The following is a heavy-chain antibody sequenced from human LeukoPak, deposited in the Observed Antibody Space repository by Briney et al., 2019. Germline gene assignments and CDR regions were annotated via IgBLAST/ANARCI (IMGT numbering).Heavy chain of an antibody. CDR1: ESTVSSNY. J-gene: IGHJ4*02. CDR3: ARGEYSGSYYND. Sequence: GGSLRLSCAAPESTVSSNYMSWVRQAPGKGLEWVSVIYSGGSTYYADSVKGRFTISRDNSKNTLYLQMNSLRAEDTAVYYCARGEYSGSYYNDWGQGTLVTVSS. CDR2: IYSGGST. V-gene: IGHV3-66*01. D-gene: IGHD1-26*01.